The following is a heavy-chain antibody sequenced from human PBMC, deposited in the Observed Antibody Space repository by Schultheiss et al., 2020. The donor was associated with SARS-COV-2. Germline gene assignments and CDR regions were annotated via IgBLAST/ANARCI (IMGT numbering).Heavy chain of an antibody. CDR1: GFTFSSYA. Sequence: ESLKISCAASGFTFSSYAMSWIRQPPGKGLEWIGYIYYSGSTNYNPSLKSRVTISVDTSKNQFSLKLSSVTAADTAVYYCARSIAARGGFDYWGQGTLVTVSS. D-gene: IGHD6-6*01. V-gene: IGHV4-59*12. CDR2: IYYSGST. CDR3: ARSIAARGGFDY. J-gene: IGHJ4*02.